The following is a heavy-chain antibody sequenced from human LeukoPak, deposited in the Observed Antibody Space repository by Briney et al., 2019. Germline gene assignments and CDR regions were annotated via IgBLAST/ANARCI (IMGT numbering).Heavy chain of an antibody. CDR1: GFTFSHYG. D-gene: IGHD3-16*01. J-gene: IGHJ4*02. CDR3: ARVRGFMDC. Sequence: GGSLRLSCAASGFTFSHYGMNWVRQAPGKGLEWVSYISSSGSMIYYADSVKGRFTISRDNAKNSLYLQMNSLRAEDTAFYYCARVRGFMDCWGQGTLVTVSS. V-gene: IGHV3-48*04. CDR2: ISSSGSMI.